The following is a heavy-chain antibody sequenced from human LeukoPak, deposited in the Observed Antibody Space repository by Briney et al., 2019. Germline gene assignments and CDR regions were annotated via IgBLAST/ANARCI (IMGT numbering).Heavy chain of an antibody. V-gene: IGHV3-23*01. CDR3: AKDPRSTVTTN. CDR2: ISGSGGDI. J-gene: IGHJ4*02. D-gene: IGHD4-17*01. Sequence: PGGSLRLSCAASGFTFSNYAMSWVRQAPGKGLEWVSLISGSGGDIYYADSVKGRFTISRDNSKNTLYLQMNSLRAEDTAVYYCAKDPRSTVTTNWGQGTLVTVSS. CDR1: GFTFSNYA.